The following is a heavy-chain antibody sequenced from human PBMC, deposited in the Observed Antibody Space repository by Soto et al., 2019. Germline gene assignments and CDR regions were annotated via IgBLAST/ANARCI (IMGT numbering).Heavy chain of an antibody. CDR1: GFTFTNYA. D-gene: IGHD6-13*01. CDR2: IGGGSGST. Sequence: EVQLLESGGGFVQPGGSLRLSCAASGFTFTNYAWTWVGQPPGKGLGWVSTIGGGSGSTSYADSVKGRFSISRENSKNTLYLQMSSLRAEDTALYYCATRMYSTSWYYFVSWGQGTLVTVSS. V-gene: IGHV3-23*01. CDR3: ATRMYSTSWYYFVS. J-gene: IGHJ4*02.